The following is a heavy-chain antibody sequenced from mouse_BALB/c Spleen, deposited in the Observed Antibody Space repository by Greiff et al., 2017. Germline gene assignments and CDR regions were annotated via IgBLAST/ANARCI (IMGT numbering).Heavy chain of an antibody. CDR1: GFTFSDYY. Sequence: EVQVVESGGGLVKPGGSLKLSCAASGFTFSDYYMYWVRQTPEKRLEWVATISDGGSYTYYPDSVKGRFTISRDNAKNNLYLQMSSLKSEDTAMYYCARGIITTAPYFDYWGQGTTLTVSA. D-gene: IGHD1-1*01. CDR3: ARGIITTAPYFDY. CDR2: ISDGGSYT. J-gene: IGHJ2*01. V-gene: IGHV5-4*02.